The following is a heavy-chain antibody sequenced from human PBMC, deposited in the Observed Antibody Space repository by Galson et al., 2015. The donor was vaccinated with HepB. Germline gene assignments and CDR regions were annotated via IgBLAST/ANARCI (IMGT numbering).Heavy chain of an antibody. V-gene: IGHV3-30*04. J-gene: IGHJ6*02. Sequence: SLRLSCAASGFTFSSYAMNWVRQAPGKGLEWVAVISYDATKKYYIDAVKGRFSISRDNSKGTVYLQMSSLRAEDTAVYYCARDLYSYAADYYYHNGLDVWGQGTTVTVSS. D-gene: IGHD3-22*01. CDR2: ISYDATKK. CDR1: GFTFSSYA. CDR3: ARDLYSYAADYYYHNGLDV.